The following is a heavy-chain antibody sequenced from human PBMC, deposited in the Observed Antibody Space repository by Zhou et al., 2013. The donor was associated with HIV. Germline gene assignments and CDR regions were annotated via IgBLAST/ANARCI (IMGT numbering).Heavy chain of an antibody. CDR1: GYTFTSYY. Sequence: QVQLVQSGAEVKKPGASVKVSCKASGYTFTSYYMHWVRQAPGQGLEWMGIINPSGGSTSYAQKFQGRVTMTRDTSTSTVYMELSSLRSEDTAVYYCARVRFSGGDPIYFDYWGQGTLVTVSS. J-gene: IGHJ4*02. V-gene: IGHV1-46*01. CDR2: INPSGGST. CDR3: ARVRFSGGDPIYFDY. D-gene: IGHD2-21*02.